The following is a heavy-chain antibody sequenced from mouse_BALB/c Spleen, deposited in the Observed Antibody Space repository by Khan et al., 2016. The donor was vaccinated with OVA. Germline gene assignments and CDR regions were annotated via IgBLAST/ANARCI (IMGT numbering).Heavy chain of an antibody. V-gene: IGHV3-2*02. D-gene: IGHD2-4*01. CDR3: ERKDYYDYDPFPY. Sequence: EVQLQESGPGLVKPSQSLSLTCTVTGYSITSEYAWNWIRQFPGNKLEWMGYINYSGNTRFNPSLKSRTSITRDTSKNQFFLQLNSLTTEDTATYYCERKDYYDYDPFPYWGQGTLVTVSA. CDR1: GYSITSEYA. J-gene: IGHJ3*01. CDR2: INYSGNT.